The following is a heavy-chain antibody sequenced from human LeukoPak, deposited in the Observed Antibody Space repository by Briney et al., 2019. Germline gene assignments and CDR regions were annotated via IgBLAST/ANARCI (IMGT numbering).Heavy chain of an antibody. CDR3: AREARGQLLYWFDP. Sequence: PSQTLSLTCTVSGGSISSGDYYSSWIRQPPGKGLQWIGYIYYSGSTYYHPSLKSRVTISVDTSKNQFSLKLSSVTAADTAVYYCAREARGQLLYWFDPWGQGTLVTVSS. J-gene: IGHJ5*02. V-gene: IGHV4-30-4*08. CDR2: IYYSGST. D-gene: IGHD2-2*01. CDR1: GGSISSGDYY.